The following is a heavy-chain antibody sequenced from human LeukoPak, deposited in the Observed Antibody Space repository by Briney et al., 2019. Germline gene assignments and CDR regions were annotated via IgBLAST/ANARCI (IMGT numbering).Heavy chain of an antibody. J-gene: IGHJ4*02. CDR1: GGSISSTSYY. CDR3: GRAPDY. V-gene: IGHV4-39*02. Sequence: SETLSLTCTVSGGSISSTSYYWGWIRQPPGKGLEWIGSIYSSGNTYYSPSLKSRVTISEDTSKAHFSLKLSSVTAADTAVYYCGRAPDYWGQGTLVTVSS. CDR2: IYSSGNT.